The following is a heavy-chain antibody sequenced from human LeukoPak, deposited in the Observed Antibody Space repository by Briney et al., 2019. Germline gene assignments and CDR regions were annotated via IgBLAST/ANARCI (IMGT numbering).Heavy chain of an antibody. CDR3: ARGNQQLPRSTPDY. J-gene: IGHJ4*02. D-gene: IGHD2-2*01. V-gene: IGHV3-74*01. CDR2: IKTDGSTT. CDR1: VFNFSSSR. Sequence: GGSVRLSCAVSVFNFSSSRIHWVRHAPWKGLVWVSHIKTDGSTTAYADSVKGRFTISRDNAKNTLYLQMNSLRAEDTGVYYCARGNQQLPRSTPDYWGQGTLVTVSS.